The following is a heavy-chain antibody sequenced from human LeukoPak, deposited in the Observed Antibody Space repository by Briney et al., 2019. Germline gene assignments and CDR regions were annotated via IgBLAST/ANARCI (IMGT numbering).Heavy chain of an antibody. D-gene: IGHD2-2*03. J-gene: IGHJ4*02. CDR3: ARGVGYCSSTSCSRGDY. V-gene: IGHV3-21*01. CDR2: ISSSSSYI. CDR1: GFTFSSYS. Sequence: GGSLRLSCAASGFTFSSYSMNWVRQAPGKGLEWVSSISSSSSYIYYADSVKGRFTISRDNAKNPLYLQMNSLRAEDTAVYYCARGVGYCSSTSCSRGDYWGQGTLVTVSS.